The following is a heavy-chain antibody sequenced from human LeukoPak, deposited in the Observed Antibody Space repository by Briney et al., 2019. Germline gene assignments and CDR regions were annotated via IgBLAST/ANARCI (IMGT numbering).Heavy chain of an antibody. D-gene: IGHD4-17*01. CDR2: IYYSGST. V-gene: IGHV4-31*03. CDR3: ARVGMGETTVTTSGY. J-gene: IGHJ4*02. Sequence: PSQTLSLTCTVSGGSISSCGYYWSWIRQHPGKGLEWIGYIYYSGSTYYNPSLKSRVTISVDTSKNQFSLKLSSVTAADTAVYYCARVGMGETTVTTSGYWGQGTLVTVSS. CDR1: GGSISSCGYY.